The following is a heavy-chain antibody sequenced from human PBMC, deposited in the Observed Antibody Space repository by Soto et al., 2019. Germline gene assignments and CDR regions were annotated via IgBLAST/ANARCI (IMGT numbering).Heavy chain of an antibody. Sequence: SQTLSLTCAISGDSVSSNSAAWNWIRQSPSRGLEWLGRTYYRSKWYNDYAVSVKSRITINPDTSKNQFSLQLNSVTPEDTAVYYCARERYSSGWYGYYYYYMDVWGKGTTVTVSS. CDR3: ARERYSSGWYGYYYYYMDV. D-gene: IGHD6-19*01. CDR1: GDSVSSNSAA. CDR2: TYYRSKWYN. J-gene: IGHJ6*03. V-gene: IGHV6-1*01.